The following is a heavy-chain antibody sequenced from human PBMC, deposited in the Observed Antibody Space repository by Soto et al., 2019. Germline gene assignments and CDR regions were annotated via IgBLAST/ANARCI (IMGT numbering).Heavy chain of an antibody. D-gene: IGHD6-6*01. J-gene: IGHJ6*04. Sequence: ASVKVSCKASGYTFTNYAVHWVRQAPGQRLEWMGWINAGNGNTKYSQKFQGRVTITRDTSASTAYMEMSSLRSEDPAVYYCGRAPDSSACQYYAQDIWSEGIRVTVSA. CDR2: INAGNGNT. CDR1: GYTFTNYA. V-gene: IGHV1-3*01. CDR3: GRAPDSSACQYYAQDI.